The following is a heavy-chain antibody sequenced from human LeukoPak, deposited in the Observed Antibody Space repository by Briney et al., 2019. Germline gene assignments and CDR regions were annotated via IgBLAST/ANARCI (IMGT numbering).Heavy chain of an antibody. CDR1: GFTFSNYW. J-gene: IGHJ4*02. D-gene: IGHD4-23*01. Sequence: TGGSLRLSCAASGFTFSNYWMSWVRQAPGKGLEWVANIKQDGSEKYYVDSVKGRFTISGDNAKNSLYLQMNSLRAEDTAVYRCARDPYGGSDYWGQGTLVTVSS. CDR2: IKQDGSEK. CDR3: ARDPYGGSDY. V-gene: IGHV3-7*04.